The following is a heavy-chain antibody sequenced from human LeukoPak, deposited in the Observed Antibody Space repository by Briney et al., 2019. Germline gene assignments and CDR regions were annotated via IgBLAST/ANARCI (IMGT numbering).Heavy chain of an antibody. J-gene: IGHJ6*03. CDR2: ISYDGSNK. CDR3: ARDRQPWGYYYYYMDV. CDR1: GFTFSSYG. V-gene: IGHV3-30*03. D-gene: IGHD7-27*01. Sequence: GRSLRLSCAASGFTFSSYGMHWVRQAPGKGLEWVAVISYDGSNKYYADSVKGRFTISRDNSKNTLYVQMNSLRAEDTAVYYCARDRQPWGYYYYYMDVWGKGTTVTVSS.